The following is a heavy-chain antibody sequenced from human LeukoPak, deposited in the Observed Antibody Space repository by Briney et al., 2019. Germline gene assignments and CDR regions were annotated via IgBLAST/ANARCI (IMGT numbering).Heavy chain of an antibody. V-gene: IGHV4-34*01. D-gene: IGHD3-22*01. CDR3: ARGHYYDSSGYPD. Sequence: SETLSLTCAVYGGSFSGYYWSWIRQPPGKGLEWIGEINHSRSTNYNPSLKSRVTISVDTYKNQFSLKLSSVTAADTAVYYCARGHYYDSSGYPDWGQGTLVTVSS. CDR1: GGSFSGYY. J-gene: IGHJ4*02. CDR2: INHSRST.